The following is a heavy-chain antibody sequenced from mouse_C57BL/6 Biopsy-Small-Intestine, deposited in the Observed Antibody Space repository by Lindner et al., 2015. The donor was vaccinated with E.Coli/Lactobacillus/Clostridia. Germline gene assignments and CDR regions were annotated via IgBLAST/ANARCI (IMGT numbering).Heavy chain of an antibody. Sequence: VQLQESGPDLVKPGASMKISCKASGYTFTDYYINWVKQRPGQGLEWIGWIYPGNGNTKYNEKFKGKATLTVDTSSSTAYMQLSSLTSEDSAVYFCARGGLLRYFDYWGQGTLVTVSA. D-gene: IGHD1-1*01. CDR3: ARGGLLRYFDY. J-gene: IGHJ3*01. V-gene: IGHV1-84*01. CDR1: GYTFTDYY. CDR2: IYPGNGNT.